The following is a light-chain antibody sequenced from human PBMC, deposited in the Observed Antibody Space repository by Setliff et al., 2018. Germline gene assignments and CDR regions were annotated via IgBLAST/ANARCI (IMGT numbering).Light chain of an antibody. V-gene: IGKV1-9*01. CDR3: QQLISFPLT. CDR1: QDISNF. Sequence: DIQLTQSPSFLSASVGDRVIITYRASQDISNFFAWYQQKPGKAPKILIWGASHLQSGVPSRFSGDRSGAEYTLTINFLQPEDFATYYCQQLISFPLTFGGGTKVDIK. J-gene: IGKJ4*01. CDR2: GAS.